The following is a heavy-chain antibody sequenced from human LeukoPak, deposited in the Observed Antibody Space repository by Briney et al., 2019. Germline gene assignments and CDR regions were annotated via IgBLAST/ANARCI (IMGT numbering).Heavy chain of an antibody. V-gene: IGHV3-73*01. J-gene: IGHJ4*02. CDR1: GFTFSGSA. Sequence: AGGSLRLSCAASGFTFSGSAMHWVRQASGKGLEWVGRIRSKANSYATAYAASVKGRFTISRDDSKNTAYLQMNSLKTEDTAVYYCTSRGTVIAAAGTQTSNYCGQGTLVTVSS. D-gene: IGHD6-13*01. CDR2: IRSKANSYAT. CDR3: TSRGTVIAAAGTQTSNY.